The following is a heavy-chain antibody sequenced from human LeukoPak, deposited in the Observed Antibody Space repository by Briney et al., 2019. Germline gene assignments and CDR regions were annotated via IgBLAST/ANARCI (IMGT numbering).Heavy chain of an antibody. Sequence: GGSLRLSCAASGFTFSSYAMSWVRQAPGKGLEWVSAISGSGGSTYYADSVKGRFTISRDTSKNTLYLQMNSLRAEDTAVYYCAGGYCSSTSCYAAYYYYYGMDVWGQGTTVTVSS. CDR3: AGGYCSSTSCYAAYYYYYGMDV. J-gene: IGHJ6*02. CDR2: ISGSGGST. D-gene: IGHD2-2*01. CDR1: GFTFSSYA. V-gene: IGHV3-23*01.